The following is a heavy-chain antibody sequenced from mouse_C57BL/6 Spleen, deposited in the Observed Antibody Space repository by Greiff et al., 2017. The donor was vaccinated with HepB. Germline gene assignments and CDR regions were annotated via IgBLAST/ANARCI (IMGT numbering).Heavy chain of an antibody. CDR1: GYTFTDYY. Sequence: EVQLQQSGPELVKPGASVKISCKASGYTFTDYYMNWVKQSHGKSLEWIGDINPNNGGTSYNQKFKGKATLTVDKSSSTAYMELRSLTSEVSAVYYCARGGLLDYWGQGTTLTVSS. V-gene: IGHV1-26*01. J-gene: IGHJ2*01. D-gene: IGHD2-3*01. CDR3: ARGGLLDY. CDR2: INPNNGGT.